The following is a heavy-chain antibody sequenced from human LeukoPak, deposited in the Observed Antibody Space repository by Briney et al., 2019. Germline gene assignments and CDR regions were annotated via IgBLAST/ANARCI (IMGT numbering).Heavy chain of an antibody. Sequence: ASVKVSCKASGYTFTSYGMSWVRQAPGQGLEWMGWISAYNGNTNYAQKLQGRVTMTTDTSTSTAYMELRSLRSDDTAVYYCARGKPPYSSSWFDPWGQGTLVTVSS. V-gene: IGHV1-18*01. CDR3: ARGKPPYSSSWFDP. CDR1: GYTFTSYG. CDR2: ISAYNGNT. J-gene: IGHJ5*02. D-gene: IGHD6-13*01.